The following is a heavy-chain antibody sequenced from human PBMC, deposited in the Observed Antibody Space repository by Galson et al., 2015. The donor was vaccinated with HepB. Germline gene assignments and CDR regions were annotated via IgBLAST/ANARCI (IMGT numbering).Heavy chain of an antibody. Sequence: SLRLSCAASGFTFDEYAMHWVRQAPGKGLEWVSGISWNSGFVGYAGSVKGRFTISRDNAKNSLYLQMNSLRVEDTALYYCAKDGNESGSSYNSKAIDIWGQGTMVTVSS. J-gene: IGHJ3*02. CDR1: GFTFDEYA. V-gene: IGHV3-9*01. D-gene: IGHD3-10*01. CDR2: ISWNSGFV. CDR3: AKDGNESGSSYNSKAIDI.